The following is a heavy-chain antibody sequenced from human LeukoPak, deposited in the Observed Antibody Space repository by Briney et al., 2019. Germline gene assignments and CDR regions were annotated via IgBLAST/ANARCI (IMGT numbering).Heavy chain of an antibody. CDR2: INSDGSST. J-gene: IGHJ4*02. D-gene: IGHD6-19*01. CDR1: GFTFSSYW. V-gene: IGHV3-74*01. Sequence: TGGSLRLSCAASGFTFSSYWMHWVRQAPGKGLVWVSRINSDGSSTSYADSVKGRFTISRDNAKNTLYLQMNSLRAEDTAVYYCAKEGVRLAPTTFDYWGQGTLVTVSS. CDR3: AKEGVRLAPTTFDY.